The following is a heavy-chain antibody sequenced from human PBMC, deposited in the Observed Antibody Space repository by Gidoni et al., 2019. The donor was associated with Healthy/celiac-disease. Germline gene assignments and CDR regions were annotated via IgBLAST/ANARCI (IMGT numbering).Heavy chain of an antibody. Sequence: VQLVESGGGVVQPGRSLRRSCAASGFTFMSYGMHWVRQAPGKGLAWVAVISYDGSNKYYADSVKGRFTISRDNSKNTLYLQMNSLRAEDTAVYYCARTSFDYWGQGTLVTVSS. CDR3: ARTSFDY. V-gene: IGHV3-30*03. J-gene: IGHJ4*02. CDR2: ISYDGSNK. CDR1: GFTFMSYG.